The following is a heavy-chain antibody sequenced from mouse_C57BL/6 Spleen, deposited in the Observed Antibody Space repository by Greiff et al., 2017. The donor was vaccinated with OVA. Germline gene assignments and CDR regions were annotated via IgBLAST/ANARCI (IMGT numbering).Heavy chain of an antibody. CDR3: ARSGPEYYAMDY. V-gene: IGHV1-53*01. J-gene: IGHJ4*01. CDR1: GYTFTSYW. D-gene: IGHD3-1*01. CDR2: INPSNGGT. Sequence: VQLQQSGTELVKPGASVKLSCKASGYTFTSYWMHWVKPRPGQGLEWIGNINPSNGGTNYNEKFKSKATLTVDKSSSTAYMQLSSLTSEDSAVYYCARSGPEYYAMDYWGQGTSVTVSS.